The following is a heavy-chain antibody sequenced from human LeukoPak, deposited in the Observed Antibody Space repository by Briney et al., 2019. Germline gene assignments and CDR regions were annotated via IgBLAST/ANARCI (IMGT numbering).Heavy chain of an antibody. V-gene: IGHV3-9*01. CDR1: GFTFDDHA. J-gene: IGHJ4*02. D-gene: IGHD5-12*01. CDR3: AKDRDPGSGYDSQGFDY. Sequence: GGSLRLSCAASGFTFDDHAMHWVRQAPGKGLQWVSGISWNGGSIGYADSVKGRFTISRDNSKNSLYLQMNSLRAEDTALYYCAKDRDPGSGYDSQGFDYWGQGTLVTVSS. CDR2: ISWNGGSI.